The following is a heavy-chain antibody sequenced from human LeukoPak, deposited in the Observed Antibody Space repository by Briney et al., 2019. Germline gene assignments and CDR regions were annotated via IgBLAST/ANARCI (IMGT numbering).Heavy chain of an antibody. D-gene: IGHD3-9*01. CDR2: ISYDGSNK. J-gene: IGHJ4*02. CDR1: GFTFSSYG. Sequence: GGSLRLSRAASGFTFSSYGMHWVRQAPGKGLEWVAVISYDGSNKYYADSVKGRFTISRDNSKNTLYLQMNSLRAEDTAVYYCAKGVGRYFDWLFLFDYWGQGTLVTVSS. CDR3: AKGVGRYFDWLFLFDY. V-gene: IGHV3-30*18.